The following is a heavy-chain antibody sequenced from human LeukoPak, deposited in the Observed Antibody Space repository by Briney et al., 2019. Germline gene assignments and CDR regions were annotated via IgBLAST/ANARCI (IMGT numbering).Heavy chain of an antibody. CDR3: AREVISVNISMVNWFDP. CDR2: IYYSGST. Sequence: PSETLSLTCTVSGGSISSSGYYWGWIRQPPGKGLEWIGSIYYSGSTYYNPSLKSRVTISVDTSKNQFSLKLSSVTAADTAVYYCAREVISVNISMVNWFDPWGQGTLVTVSS. D-gene: IGHD5-18*01. V-gene: IGHV4-39*07. J-gene: IGHJ5*02. CDR1: GGSISSSGYY.